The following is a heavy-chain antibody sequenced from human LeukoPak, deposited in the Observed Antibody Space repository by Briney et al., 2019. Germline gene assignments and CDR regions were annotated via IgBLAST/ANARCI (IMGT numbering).Heavy chain of an antibody. D-gene: IGHD2-21*01. CDR1: GFTVSSNY. V-gene: IGHV3-66*01. J-gene: IGHJ4*02. Sequence: GGSLRLSCAASGFTVSSNYMSWVRQAPGKGLEWVSVIYSGGSTYYADSVKGRFTISRDNSKNTLYLQMNSLRAEVTAVYYCARGGGYCGGDCYGIDYWGQGTLVTVSS. CDR2: IYSGGST. CDR3: ARGGGYCGGDCYGIDY.